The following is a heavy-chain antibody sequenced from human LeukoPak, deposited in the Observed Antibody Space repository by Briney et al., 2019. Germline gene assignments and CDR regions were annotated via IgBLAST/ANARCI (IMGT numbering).Heavy chain of an antibody. Sequence: ASVKVSCKASGYTFTGYYMHWVRQAPGQGLEWMGWINPNSAGTNYAQKFQGRVTMTRDTSISTAYMELSRLRSDDTAVYYCASEPKLRRPYYYYYMDVWGKGTTVTVSS. D-gene: IGHD5-24*01. V-gene: IGHV1-2*02. CDR3: ASEPKLRRPYYYYYMDV. CDR2: INPNSAGT. J-gene: IGHJ6*03. CDR1: GYTFTGYY.